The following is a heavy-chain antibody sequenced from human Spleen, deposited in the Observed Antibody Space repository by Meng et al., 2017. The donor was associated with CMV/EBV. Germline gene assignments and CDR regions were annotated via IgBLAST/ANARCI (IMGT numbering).Heavy chain of an antibody. CDR2: INPNTGGT. J-gene: IGHJ4*02. D-gene: IGHD1-7*01. Sequence: CRASGSGFTNYRIHWVRQAPGQGLEWMAWINPNTGGTIYAQKFEGRVTMTRDTSISTAYMELSSLTSDDTALYYCARDSLGNYDLAYWGQGTLVTVSS. CDR3: ARDSLGNYDLAY. V-gene: IGHV1-2*02. CDR1: GSGFTNYR.